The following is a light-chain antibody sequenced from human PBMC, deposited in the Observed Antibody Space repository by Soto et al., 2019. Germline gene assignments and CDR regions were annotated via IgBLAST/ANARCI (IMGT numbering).Light chain of an antibody. CDR3: SSYTTSYTQV. Sequence: QSALTQPASVSGSPGQSITISCTGTSSDVGGYNYVSWYQQHPGKVPKLILYEVSNRPSGVSNRFSGSKSGNTASLAISGLQAEDEADYYCSSYTTSYTQVFGGETNFTVL. CDR1: SSDVGGYNY. V-gene: IGLV2-14*01. J-gene: IGLJ3*02. CDR2: EVS.